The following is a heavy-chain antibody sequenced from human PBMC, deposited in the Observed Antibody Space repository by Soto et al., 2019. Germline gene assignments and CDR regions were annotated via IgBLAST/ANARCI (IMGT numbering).Heavy chain of an antibody. D-gene: IGHD5-18*01. CDR1: GHSLTSYG. V-gene: IGHV1-18*01. CDR2: ISAYNGNT. CDR3: ARDSPYSSAGRRYYYGLDV. J-gene: IGHJ6*02. Sequence: QDQLVQSGAEVKKPGASVKVSCKASGHSLTSYGISWVRQAPGQGLEWMGWISAYNGNTNYAQKVQGRVSLTTDTSTNTAHMELRSLRTDDTAVYYCARDSPYSSAGRRYYYGLDVWGQGTTVTVSS.